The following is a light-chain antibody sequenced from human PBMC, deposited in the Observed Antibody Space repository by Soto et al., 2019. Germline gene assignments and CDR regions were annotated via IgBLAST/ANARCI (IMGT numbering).Light chain of an antibody. Sequence: EIVMTQSPASLSVSPGERVTLSCRASQSVSSNLAWYQQKPGQAPRLLIYGASTRATGIPARFSGRGSGTEFTLTLSSLKSEDFAVYYCQQYNSWPPYTFGQGTKVDIK. V-gene: IGKV3-15*01. CDR2: GAS. CDR1: QSVSSN. J-gene: IGKJ2*01. CDR3: QQYNSWPPYT.